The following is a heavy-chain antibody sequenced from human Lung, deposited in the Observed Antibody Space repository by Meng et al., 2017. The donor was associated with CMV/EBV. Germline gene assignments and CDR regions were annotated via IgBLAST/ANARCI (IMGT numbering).Heavy chain of an antibody. CDR3: ARGRVSYSSSSSLNY. D-gene: IGHD6-6*01. Sequence: QDQLVQAGGEVKRPGASVKVSCKTTGYTFKRYAITWVRQAPGQGLEWMGWINPYNGNTDHAQNLQARLTMTTDTSTSTVYMELGSLRSDDTAVYYGARGRVSYSSSSSLNYWGQGTLVTVSS. J-gene: IGHJ4*02. CDR2: INPYNGNT. V-gene: IGHV1-18*01. CDR1: GYTFKRYA.